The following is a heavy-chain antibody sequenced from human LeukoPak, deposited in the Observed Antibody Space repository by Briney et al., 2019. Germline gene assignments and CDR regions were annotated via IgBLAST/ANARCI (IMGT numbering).Heavy chain of an antibody. CDR1: GYTFSNYG. V-gene: IGHV1-18*04. CDR2: TSYNGNT. CDR3: ARHSGSGWQALGY. J-gene: IGHJ4*02. Sequence: ASVKVSCKASGYTFSNYGISWVRQAPGLGLEWMGWTSYNGNTNYAQKFQDRVTMSTDTSTTTAYMELRSLESDDTAVYYCARHSGSGWQALGYWGQGTLVTVSS. D-gene: IGHD6-19*01.